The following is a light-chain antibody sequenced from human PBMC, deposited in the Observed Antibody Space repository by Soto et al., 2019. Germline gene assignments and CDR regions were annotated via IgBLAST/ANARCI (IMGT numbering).Light chain of an antibody. CDR2: EDN. J-gene: IGLJ2*01. V-gene: IGLV6-57*02. CDR3: QSYDSSNVV. Sequence: NFMLTQPHSVSESPGKTVTISCTGSSGSIASNYEQWYQQRPGSAPTTVIYEDNQRPSGVPDRSSGSIDSSYNSASLTIDGLRTEDEADYYCQSYDSSNVVFGGGTKHTVL. CDR1: SGSIASNY.